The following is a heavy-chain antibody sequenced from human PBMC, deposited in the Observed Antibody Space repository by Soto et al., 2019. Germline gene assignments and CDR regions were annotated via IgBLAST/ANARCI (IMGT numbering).Heavy chain of an antibody. CDR3: AREYSSAWKTFDY. CDR1: GFTFGSYA. CDR2: ISGSGAST. Sequence: GGSLRLSCAASGFTFGSYAMSWVRQAPGKGLEWVSAISGSGASTYYADSVKGRITISRDNSKNTLSLQMNSLGADDTAVYYCAREYSSAWKTFDYWGQGTLVTVSS. V-gene: IGHV3-23*01. D-gene: IGHD6-19*01. J-gene: IGHJ4*02.